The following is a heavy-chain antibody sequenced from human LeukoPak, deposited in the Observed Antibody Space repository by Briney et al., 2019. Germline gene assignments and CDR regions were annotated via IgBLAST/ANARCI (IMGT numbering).Heavy chain of an antibody. CDR1: GGTFSSYA. Sequence: SVKVSCKASGGTFSSYAISWVRQAPGQGLEWMGGIIPIFGTANYAQKFQGRVTITADESTSTAYMELSSLRSEDTAVYYCASLGIAARLGAFDIRGQGTMVTVSS. V-gene: IGHV1-69*13. J-gene: IGHJ3*02. D-gene: IGHD6-6*01. CDR3: ASLGIAARLGAFDI. CDR2: IIPIFGTA.